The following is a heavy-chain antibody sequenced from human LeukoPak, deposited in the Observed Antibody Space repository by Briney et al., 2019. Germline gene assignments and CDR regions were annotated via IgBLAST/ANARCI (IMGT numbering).Heavy chain of an antibody. J-gene: IGHJ6*03. CDR2: IYTSGST. CDR3: ARVGLVATRSPKTNYYYYYMDV. Sequence: SETLSLTCTVSGGSISSYYWSWIRPPAGEGLECIGRIYTSGSTNYNPSLKSRVTMSVDTSKNQFSLKLSSVTAADTAVYYCARVGLVATRSPKTNYYYYYMDVWGKGTTVTVSS. CDR1: GGSISSYY. V-gene: IGHV4-4*07. D-gene: IGHD5-12*01.